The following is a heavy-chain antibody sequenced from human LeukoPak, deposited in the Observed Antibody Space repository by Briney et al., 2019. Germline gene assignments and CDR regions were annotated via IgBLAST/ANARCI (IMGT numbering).Heavy chain of an antibody. V-gene: IGHV3-48*04. D-gene: IGHD6-13*01. CDR3: ASTTSSSWYRSGDY. CDR1: GFTFSSYS. J-gene: IGHJ4*02. Sequence: GGSLRLSCAASGFTFSSYSMNWVRQAPGKGLEWVSYISSSSSTIYYADSVKGRFTISRDNAKNSLYLQMNSLRAEDTAVYYCASTTSSSWYRSGDYWGQGTLVTVPS. CDR2: ISSSSSTI.